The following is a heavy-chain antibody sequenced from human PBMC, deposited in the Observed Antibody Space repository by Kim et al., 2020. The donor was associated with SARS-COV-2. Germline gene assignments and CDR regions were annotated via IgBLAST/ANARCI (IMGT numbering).Heavy chain of an antibody. Sequence: GGSLRLSCAASGFTFSNYAMNWVRQAPGKGLEWVSAISVGTGSTYYADSVKGRFTISRDNPKSTLSLQMSSLRAEDTAVYYCATAVSQTYYYGMDVWGQGTTVTVSS. CDR2: ISVGTGST. CDR3: ATAVSQTYYYGMDV. J-gene: IGHJ6*02. CDR1: GFTFSNYA. V-gene: IGHV3-23*01. D-gene: IGHD2-8*01.